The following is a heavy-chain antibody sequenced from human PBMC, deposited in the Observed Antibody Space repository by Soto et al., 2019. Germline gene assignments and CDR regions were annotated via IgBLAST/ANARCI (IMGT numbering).Heavy chain of an antibody. CDR2: IKSKSAGGTT. CDR1: GFTFSNAW. V-gene: IGHV3-15*01. Sequence: EVQLVESGGGLVKPGGSVRLSCAASGFTFSNAWMSWVRQAPGKGLEWVGRIKSKSAGGTTEYDAPVKDRFTISRDDSKNTLYLQVNSLKIEDTAVYYCARGHRSSGKIFDSWGRGTLVTVSS. J-gene: IGHJ4*02. D-gene: IGHD3-22*01. CDR3: ARGHRSSGKIFDS.